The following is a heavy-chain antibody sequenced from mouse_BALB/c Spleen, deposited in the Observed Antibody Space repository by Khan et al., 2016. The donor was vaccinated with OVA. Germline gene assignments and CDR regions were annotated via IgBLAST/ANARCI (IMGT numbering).Heavy chain of an antibody. D-gene: IGHD4-1*01. CDR2: INPDNAGT. Sequence: VQLQQSGPELVEPGASVKMSCKASGYTFTNYVIHWVKQKPGQGLEWIGYINPDNAGTRYNEKFKGKATLTSDISSTSAYMELLSLTSEDPAVYYCARAAYSWDFSFPYWGQGTLVTVSA. J-gene: IGHJ3*01. V-gene: IGHV1S136*01. CDR1: GYTFTNYV. CDR3: ARAAYSWDFSFPY.